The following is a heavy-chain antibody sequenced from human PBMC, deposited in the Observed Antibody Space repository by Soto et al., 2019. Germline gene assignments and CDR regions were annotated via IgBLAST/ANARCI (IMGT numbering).Heavy chain of an antibody. CDR2: ISYDGSNT. Sequence: PGGSLRLSCVASGFTFSSYGMHWVRQAPGKGLEWVAIISYDGSNTYYADSAKGRFTISRDNSKNTLYLQMNSLRAEDTSVYYCAKEGGLSGSYYISSSYYFDYWGQET. J-gene: IGHJ4*02. V-gene: IGHV3-30*18. CDR1: GFTFSSYG. D-gene: IGHD1-26*01. CDR3: AKEGGLSGSYYISSSYYFDY.